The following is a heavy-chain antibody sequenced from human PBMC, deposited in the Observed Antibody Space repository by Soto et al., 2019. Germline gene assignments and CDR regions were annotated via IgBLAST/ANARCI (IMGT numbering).Heavy chain of an antibody. J-gene: IGHJ3*02. D-gene: IGHD6-6*01. CDR1: GFTFSSYG. CDR3: AKEVSSVDAFDI. CDR2: ISYDGSNK. Sequence: SLRLSCAASGFTFSSYGMHWVRQAPGKGLEWVAVISYDGSNKYYADSVKGRFTISRDNSKNTLYLQMNSLRAEDTAVYYCAKEVSSVDAFDIWGQGTMVTVSS. V-gene: IGHV3-30*18.